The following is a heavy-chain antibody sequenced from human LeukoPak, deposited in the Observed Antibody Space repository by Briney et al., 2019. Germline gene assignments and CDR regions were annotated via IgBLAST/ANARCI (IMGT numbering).Heavy chain of an antibody. D-gene: IGHD1-26*01. J-gene: IGHJ6*03. CDR1: GFTLDDYG. Sequence: GGSLGLSCAASGFTLDDYGMSWVRQAPGKGLEWVSGINWNGGSTGYADSVKGRFTISRDNAKNSLYLQMNSLRAEDTALYYCARVPTVGARDYYYYYMDVWGKGTTVTVSS. V-gene: IGHV3-20*04. CDR2: INWNGGST. CDR3: ARVPTVGARDYYYYYMDV.